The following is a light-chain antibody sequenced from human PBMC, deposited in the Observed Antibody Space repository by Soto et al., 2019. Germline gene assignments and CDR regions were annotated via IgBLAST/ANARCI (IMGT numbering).Light chain of an antibody. CDR3: QQYGSSPPT. Sequence: EIVLTQSPATLSLSPGERATLSCRASQSVSSYLAWYQQKPGQAPRLLIYDASNRATGFPARFSGSGSGTDFTLTISSLEPEDFAVYYCQQYGSSPPTFGQGTKVDIK. V-gene: IGKV3-11*01. CDR2: DAS. CDR1: QSVSSY. J-gene: IGKJ1*01.